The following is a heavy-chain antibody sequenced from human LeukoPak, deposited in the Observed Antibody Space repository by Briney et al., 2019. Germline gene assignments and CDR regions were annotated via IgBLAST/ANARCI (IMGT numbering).Heavy chain of an antibody. D-gene: IGHD3-10*01. CDR2: INWNGGST. V-gene: IGHV3-20*04. J-gene: IGHJ6*03. CDR3: AREGGASGSYYQYYYYYMDV. CDR1: GFTFDDYG. Sequence: PGGSLRLSCAASGFTFDDYGMSWVRQAPGKGLEWVSGINWNGGSTGYADSVKGRFTISRDNAKNSLYLQMNSLRAEDTAVYYCAREGGASGSYYQYYYYYMDVWGKGTTVTVSS.